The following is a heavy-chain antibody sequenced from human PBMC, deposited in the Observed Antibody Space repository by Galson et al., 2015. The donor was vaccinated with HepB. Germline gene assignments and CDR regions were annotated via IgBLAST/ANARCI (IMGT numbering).Heavy chain of an antibody. D-gene: IGHD4-17*01. V-gene: IGHV3-30*04. CDR2: ISFDGRDA. J-gene: IGHJ2*01. CDR3: ARHGVNYGDYVWYPDV. CDR1: GFTFAKFP. Sequence: SLRLSCAASGFTFAKFPMHWVRQAPGRGLEWLTFISFDGRDAYYADSVKGRFTVSRDNSQNMLYLQMDNLRIVDSAVYFCARHGVNYGDYVWYPDVWGRGTQVTVSS.